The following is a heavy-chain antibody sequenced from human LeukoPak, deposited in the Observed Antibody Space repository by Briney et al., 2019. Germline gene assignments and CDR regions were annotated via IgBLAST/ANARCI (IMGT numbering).Heavy chain of an antibody. V-gene: IGHV3-11*01. CDR3: ARSTYCSSTSCPFDY. CDR1: GFTFSDYY. J-gene: IGHJ4*02. CDR2: ISSSGSTI. D-gene: IGHD2-2*01. Sequence: GGSLRLSCAASGFTFSDYYMSWIRQAPGKGLEWVSYISSSGSTIYYADSVKGRFTISRDNAKNSLYLQMNSLRPEDTAVYYCARSTYCSSTSCPFDYWGQGTLVTVSS.